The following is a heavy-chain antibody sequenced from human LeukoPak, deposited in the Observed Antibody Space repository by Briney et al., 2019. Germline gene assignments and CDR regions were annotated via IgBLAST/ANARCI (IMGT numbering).Heavy chain of an antibody. CDR2: INHSGST. Sequence: PSETLSLSCAASGESFSGYYRSWVRQPPGKGLEWMGEINHSGSTNNHPYKKRRVTITADNSKNKLSQKRSSMGAADTAVYYWASRFGGNSDSCWFDPGGQGTLVTVSS. CDR1: GESFSGYY. J-gene: IGHJ5*02. CDR3: ASRFGGNSDSCWFDP. V-gene: IGHV4-34*01. D-gene: IGHD4-23*01.